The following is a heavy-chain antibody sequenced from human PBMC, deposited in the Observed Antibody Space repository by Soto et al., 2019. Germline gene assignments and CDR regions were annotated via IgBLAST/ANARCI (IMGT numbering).Heavy chain of an antibody. CDR3: ARTHSYDFWSGYYDY. V-gene: IGHV4-59*01. D-gene: IGHD3-3*01. Sequence: QVQLQESGPGLVKPSETLSLTCTVSGGSISSYYWSWIRQPPGKGLEWIGYIYYSGATNYNPSLQCRVNIAVDTSKNQFSLKLSSVTAADTAVYYCARTHSYDFWSGYYDYWGQGTLVTVSS. J-gene: IGHJ4*02. CDR2: IYYSGAT. CDR1: GGSISSYY.